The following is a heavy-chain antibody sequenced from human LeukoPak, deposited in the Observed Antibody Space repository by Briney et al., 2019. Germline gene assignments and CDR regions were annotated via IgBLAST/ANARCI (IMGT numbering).Heavy chain of an antibody. D-gene: IGHD3-10*01. CDR2: INPNSGGT. Sequence: ASVKVSCKASGYTFTGYYMHWVRQAPGQGLEWMGWINPNSGGTNYAQKFQGRVTMTRDTSISTAYLQWGSLKASDTAMYYCARAAVRGAITAWFDPWGQGTLVTVSS. CDR1: GYTFTGYY. J-gene: IGHJ5*02. CDR3: ARAAVRGAITAWFDP. V-gene: IGHV1-2*02.